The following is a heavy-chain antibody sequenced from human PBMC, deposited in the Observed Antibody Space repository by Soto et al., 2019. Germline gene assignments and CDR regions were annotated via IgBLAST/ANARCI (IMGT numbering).Heavy chain of an antibody. CDR1: GGSISSSHF. CDR3: ARSFGWYAIDY. D-gene: IGHD6-19*01. V-gene: IGHV4-4*02. CDR2: ISHSGSV. J-gene: IGHJ4*02. Sequence: QVLLQESGPGLVQPSGTLSLSCAVSGGSISSSHFWGWVRQPPGKGLEWVGDISHSGSVNYNPSLKSRVTISIDKSKNQFSLKLNSVTAADTAVYYCARSFGWYAIDYWGKGTLVIVSS.